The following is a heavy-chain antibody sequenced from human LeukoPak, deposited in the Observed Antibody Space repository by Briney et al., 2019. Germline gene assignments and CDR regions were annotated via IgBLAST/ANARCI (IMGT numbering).Heavy chain of an antibody. Sequence: SETLSVTCAVYGGSFSGYFCWIRQSPGRGLEWIGEINHRGVTNYRPSLGGRVSIFTHQSLSQFSLSLTSVTAAPTGTYYCASGPGTSVIRGVSPKYWGQETPVTVPS. J-gene: IGHJ4*02. CDR1: GGSFSGYF. D-gene: IGHD3-10*01. V-gene: IGHV4-34*01. CDR3: ASGPGTSVIRGVSPKY. CDR2: INHRGVT.